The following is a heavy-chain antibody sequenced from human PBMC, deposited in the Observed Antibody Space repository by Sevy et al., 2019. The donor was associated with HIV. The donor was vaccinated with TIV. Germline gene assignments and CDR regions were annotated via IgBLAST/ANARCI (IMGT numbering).Heavy chain of an antibody. CDR3: SSHYYDTTGYYHPLDY. CDR1: GFTFSTYA. V-gene: IGHV3-30*04. D-gene: IGHD3-22*01. CDR2: ISDDGNNK. J-gene: IGHJ4*02. Sequence: GGSLRLSCTASGFTFSTYAMYWVRQAPGKGLEWVAVISDDGNNKDYADSVKGRFTVSRDNSKNTLYLQMYSLRAEDTAVYYCSSHYYDTTGYYHPLDYWGQGTLVTVSS.